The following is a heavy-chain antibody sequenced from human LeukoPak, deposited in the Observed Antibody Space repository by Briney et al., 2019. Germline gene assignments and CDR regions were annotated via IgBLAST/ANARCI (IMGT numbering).Heavy chain of an antibody. CDR2: INPSGGST. CDR3: ARDQSDSSGYYSNKFDY. CDR1: GYTFTSYY. J-gene: IGHJ4*02. Sequence: ASVKASCKASGYTFTSYYMHWVRQAPGQGLEWMGIINPSGGSTSYAQKFQGRVTMTRDTSTSTVYMELSSLRSEDTAVYYCARDQSDSSGYYSNKFDYWGQGTLVTVSS. D-gene: IGHD3-22*01. V-gene: IGHV1-46*01.